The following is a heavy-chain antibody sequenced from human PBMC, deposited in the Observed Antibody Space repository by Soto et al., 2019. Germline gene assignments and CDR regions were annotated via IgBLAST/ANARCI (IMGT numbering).Heavy chain of an antibody. D-gene: IGHD3-3*01. V-gene: IGHV3-30*18. CDR1: GFTFSSYG. CDR2: ISYDGSTK. J-gene: IGHJ6*02. Sequence: QVHLVESGGGVVQPGRSLRLSCAASGFTFSSYGMHWVRQAPGKGLEWVAVISYDGSTKYYRESVKGRFTTSRDNSKNTLYLQIDSLRVEDTALYYCAKDEGRFLKYYFNYGVDVWGLGTTVTVSS. CDR3: AKDEGRFLKYYFNYGVDV.